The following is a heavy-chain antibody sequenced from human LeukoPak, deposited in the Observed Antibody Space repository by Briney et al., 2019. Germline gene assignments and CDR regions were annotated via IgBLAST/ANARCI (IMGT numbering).Heavy chain of an antibody. J-gene: IGHJ4*02. CDR1: GFTFSSYS. Sequence: GGSLRLSCAASGFTFSSYSMNLVCQAPGKILDWVSYISSSSSTIYYADSVKGRFTISRDNAKNSLYLQMNSLRDEDTAVYYCASIPIAVAGTTFDYWGQGTLVTVSS. V-gene: IGHV3-48*02. D-gene: IGHD6-19*01. CDR2: ISSSSSTI. CDR3: ASIPIAVAGTTFDY.